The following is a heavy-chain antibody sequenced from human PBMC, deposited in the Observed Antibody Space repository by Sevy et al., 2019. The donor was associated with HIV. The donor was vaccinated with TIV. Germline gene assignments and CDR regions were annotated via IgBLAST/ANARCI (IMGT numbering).Heavy chain of an antibody. CDR2: ISGYNSNR. CDR3: ARCLGGLGPLEYNWFDP. D-gene: IGHD3-3*01. V-gene: IGHV1-18*01. CDR1: AYTFSSYG. Sequence: APVKVSCKASAYTFSSYGISWVRQAPGQGLEWMGWISGYNSNRKYAQKFQDRVTMTTDTSTSTAYMELRSLGSDDTAVYYSARCLGGLGPLEYNWFDPWGQGTLVTVSS. J-gene: IGHJ5*02.